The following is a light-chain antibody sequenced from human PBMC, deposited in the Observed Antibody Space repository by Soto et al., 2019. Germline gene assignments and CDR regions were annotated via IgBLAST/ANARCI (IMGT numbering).Light chain of an antibody. Sequence: EIVMTQSPATLSASPGERATLSCRASQSVRSNFAWYQQKPGQAPRLLIDDASIRATGIPARFSGSGSETDFTLTISSLEPEDFAVYYCQQRASWVTFGQGTRLEIK. V-gene: IGKV3-11*01. J-gene: IGKJ5*01. CDR1: QSVRSN. CDR2: DAS. CDR3: QQRASWVT.